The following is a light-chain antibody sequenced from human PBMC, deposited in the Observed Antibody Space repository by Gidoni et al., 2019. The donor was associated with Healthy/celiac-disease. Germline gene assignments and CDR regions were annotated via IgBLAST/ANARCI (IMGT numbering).Light chain of an antibody. CDR2: EDN. CDR3: QSYDSSNVV. J-gene: IGLJ2*01. V-gene: IGLV6-57*01. Sequence: FMLTQPPSVSESPGKTVTISCTRSRGSIASNYVQWYQQRPGSSPTTVIYEDNQRPSGVPDRFSGSIDSSSNSASLTISGLKTEDEADYYCQSYDSSNVVFGGGTKLTVL. CDR1: RGSIASNY.